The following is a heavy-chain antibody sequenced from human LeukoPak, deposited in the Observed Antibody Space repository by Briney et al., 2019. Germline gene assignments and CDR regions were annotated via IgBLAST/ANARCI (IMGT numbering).Heavy chain of an antibody. CDR2: IYTSGNT. V-gene: IGHV4-4*07. CDR1: GGSMSSYY. CDR3: ARRTDGYNCFDC. J-gene: IGHJ4*02. Sequence: PSETLSLTCTVSGGSMSSYYWSWIRQPAGKGLEWIGRIYTSGNTNYNPSLKSRVTMSVETPKSQFSLNLSSVTAADTAVYYCARRTDGYNCFDCWGQGTLVTVSS. D-gene: IGHD5-24*01.